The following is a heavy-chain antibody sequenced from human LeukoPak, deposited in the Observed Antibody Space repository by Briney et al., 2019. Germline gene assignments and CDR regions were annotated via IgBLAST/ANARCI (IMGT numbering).Heavy chain of an antibody. J-gene: IGHJ4*02. CDR3: AGDSGDWNAENSFDY. D-gene: IGHD1-1*01. Sequence: PETLSLTCTVSGGSISSYYWSWIRQPAGKGLEWIGRIYTSGSTNYNPSLKSRVTMSVDTSKNQFSLKLSSVTAADTAVYYCAGDSGDWNAENSFDYWGQGTLVTVSS. CDR1: GGSISSYY. V-gene: IGHV4-4*07. CDR2: IYTSGST.